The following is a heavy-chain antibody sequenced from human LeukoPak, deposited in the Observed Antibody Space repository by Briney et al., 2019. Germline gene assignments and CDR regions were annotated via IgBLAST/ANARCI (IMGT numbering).Heavy chain of an antibody. V-gene: IGHV3-21*01. CDR2: ISSSSSYI. D-gene: IGHD3-22*01. CDR3: ARANPDTMIVVVYYYYYYMDV. J-gene: IGHJ6*03. Sequence: GGSLRLSCAAYGFTFSSYSMNWVRQAPGKGLEWVSSISSSSSYIYYADSVKGRFTISRDNAKNSLYLQMNSLRAEDTAVYYCARANPDTMIVVVYYYYYYMDVWGKGTTVTISS. CDR1: GFTFSSYS.